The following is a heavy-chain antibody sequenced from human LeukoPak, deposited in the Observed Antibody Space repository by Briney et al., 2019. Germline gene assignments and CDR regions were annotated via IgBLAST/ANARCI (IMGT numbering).Heavy chain of an antibody. Sequence: PGGSLRLSCAASGFTFSSYSMNWVRQAPGKGLGWVSYISSSSSTIYYADSVKGRFTISRDNAKNSLYLQMNSLRAEDTAVYYCARDRTLLRYFDWSHFDYWGQGTLVTVSS. V-gene: IGHV3-48*01. D-gene: IGHD3-9*01. J-gene: IGHJ4*02. CDR2: ISSSSSTI. CDR1: GFTFSSYS. CDR3: ARDRTLLRYFDWSHFDY.